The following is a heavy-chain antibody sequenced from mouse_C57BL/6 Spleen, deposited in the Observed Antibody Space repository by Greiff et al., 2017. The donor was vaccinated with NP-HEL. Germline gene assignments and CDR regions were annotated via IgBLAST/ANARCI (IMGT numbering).Heavy chain of an antibody. Sequence: VQLQQSGPGLVAPSQSLSITCTVSGFSLTSYGVSWVRQPPGKGLEWLGVIWGDGSTNYTSALISRLSLSKDNSKSQVFLKLNSLQTDDTATYYCAKGGGYYLRWYFDVWGTGTTVTVSS. CDR2: IWGDGST. J-gene: IGHJ1*03. CDR3: AKGGGYYLRWYFDV. V-gene: IGHV2-3*01. CDR1: GFSLTSYG. D-gene: IGHD2-3*01.